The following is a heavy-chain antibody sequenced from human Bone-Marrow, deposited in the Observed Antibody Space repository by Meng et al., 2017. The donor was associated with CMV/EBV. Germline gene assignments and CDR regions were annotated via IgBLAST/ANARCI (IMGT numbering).Heavy chain of an antibody. D-gene: IGHD2-2*02. J-gene: IGHJ6*02. Sequence: SAKVSCKASGGSFTSYSISWVRQAPGQGLEWMGGIIPIFGASNYAQKFQGRVTITTDESTSTAYMELSSLRSEDTAVFYCAGGQYQLIYGYYGMDVWGQGTTVTVSS. CDR1: GGSFTSYS. CDR2: IIPIFGAS. V-gene: IGHV1-69*05. CDR3: AGGQYQLIYGYYGMDV.